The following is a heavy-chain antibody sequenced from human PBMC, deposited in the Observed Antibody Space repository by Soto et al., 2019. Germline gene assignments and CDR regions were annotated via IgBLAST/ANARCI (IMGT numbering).Heavy chain of an antibody. J-gene: IGHJ4*02. D-gene: IGHD3-9*01. CDR2: ISAYNGNT. CDR1: GYTFTSYG. Sequence: GASVKVSCKASGYTFTSYGISWVRQAPGQGLEWMGWISAYNGNTNYAQKLQGRVTMTTDTSTSTAYMELRSLRSDDTAVYYCARDGELRYFDWLLYETTRRLRFDYWGQGTLVTVSS. CDR3: ARDGELRYFDWLLYETTRRLRFDY. V-gene: IGHV1-18*01.